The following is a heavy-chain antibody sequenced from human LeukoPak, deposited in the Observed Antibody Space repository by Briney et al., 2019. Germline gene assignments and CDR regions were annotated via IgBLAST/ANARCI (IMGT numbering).Heavy chain of an antibody. Sequence: GGSLRLSCAAPGFTFSSYGMSWVRPAPGKGLEWVSAISATGGTTYYADSVKGRFTISRDNSKNTLYLQMNSLRAEDTAIYYCAKNGDRGAYCSGGSCYPYYYYYIDVWGKGTTVTISS. J-gene: IGHJ6*03. CDR2: ISATGGTT. D-gene: IGHD2-15*01. CDR1: GFTFSSYG. CDR3: AKNGDRGAYCSGGSCYPYYYYYIDV. V-gene: IGHV3-23*01.